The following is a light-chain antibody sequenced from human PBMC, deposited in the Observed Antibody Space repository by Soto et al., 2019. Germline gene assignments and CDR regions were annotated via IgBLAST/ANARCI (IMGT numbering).Light chain of an antibody. CDR1: TGAVTSSNY. V-gene: IGLV7-43*01. Sequence: QTVVTQEPSLTVSPGGTVTLTCASSTGAVTSSNYPSWIQQKPGQVPRTLTYSTVNRHSWTPARFSGSLLGGKAALALSGVQPEDEAEYYCLLYYGGAQPWVFGGGTKLTVL. CDR2: STV. CDR3: LLYYGGAQPWV. J-gene: IGLJ3*02.